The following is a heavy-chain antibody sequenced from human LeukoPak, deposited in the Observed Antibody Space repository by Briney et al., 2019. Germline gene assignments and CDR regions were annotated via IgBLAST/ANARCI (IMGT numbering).Heavy chain of an antibody. Sequence: GGSLRLSCAASGFTVSSNYMSWVRQAPGKGLEWVSVNYSGGSTYYADSVKGRFTISRDNSKNTLYLQMNSLRAEDTAVYYCARDIRVTTGYYMDVWGKGTTVTVSS. D-gene: IGHD4-17*01. CDR1: GFTVSSNY. V-gene: IGHV3-53*01. CDR3: ARDIRVTTGYYMDV. J-gene: IGHJ6*03. CDR2: NYSGGST.